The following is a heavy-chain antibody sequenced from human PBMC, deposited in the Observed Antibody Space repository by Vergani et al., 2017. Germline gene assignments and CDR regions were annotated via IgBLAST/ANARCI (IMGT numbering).Heavy chain of an antibody. D-gene: IGHD3-3*01. CDR2: INPNSGGT. CDR1: GYTFTGYY. CDR3: AISTYYDFWSGYYGHFDY. J-gene: IGHJ4*02. V-gene: IGHV1-2*04. Sequence: QVQLVQSGAEVQKPGASVKVSCKASGYTFTGYYMHWVRQAPGQGLEWMGWINPNSGGTNYAQKFQGWVTMTRDTSIRPAYMELSRLRSDDTAVYYCAISTYYDFWSGYYGHFDYWGQGTLVTVSS.